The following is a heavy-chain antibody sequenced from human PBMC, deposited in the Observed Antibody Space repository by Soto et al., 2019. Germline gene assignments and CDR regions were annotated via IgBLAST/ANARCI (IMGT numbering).Heavy chain of an antibody. CDR2: IYYSGST. CDR3: ASIYCSSTSCREFYFDY. D-gene: IGHD2-2*01. J-gene: IGHJ4*02. CDR1: GGSISSYY. V-gene: IGHV4-59*01. Sequence: SETLSLTCTVSGGSISSYYWSWIRQPPGKGLEWIGYIYYSGSTNYNPSLKSRVTISVDTSKNQFSLKLSSVTAADTAVYYCASIYCSSTSCREFYFDYWGQGTLVTVSS.